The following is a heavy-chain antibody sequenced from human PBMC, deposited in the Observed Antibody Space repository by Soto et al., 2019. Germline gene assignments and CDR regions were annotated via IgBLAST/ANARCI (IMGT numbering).Heavy chain of an antibody. V-gene: IGHV3-11*01. J-gene: IGHJ6*03. D-gene: IGHD6-13*01. CDR3: ARVTEAASPGPPNYYMGV. Sequence: PGGSLRLSCAASGFTFSDYYMSWIRQAPGKGLEWVSYISSSGSTIYYADSVKGRFTISRDNAKNSLYLQMNSLRAEDTAVYYCARVTEAASPGPPNYYMGVWGKGTTVTVSS. CDR1: GFTFSDYY. CDR2: ISSSGSTI.